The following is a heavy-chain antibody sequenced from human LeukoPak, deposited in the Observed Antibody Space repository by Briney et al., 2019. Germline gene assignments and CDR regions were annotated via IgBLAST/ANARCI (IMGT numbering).Heavy chain of an antibody. D-gene: IGHD3-9*01. Sequence: GASVKVSCKASGYTFTSYDINWVRQATGQGLEWMGWMNPNSGNTGYAQKFQGRVTMTRNTSISTAYMELSSLRSEDTAVYYCARGQPDYDILTGYYGYWGQGTLVTVSS. CDR3: ARGQPDYDILTGYYGY. CDR2: MNPNSGNT. V-gene: IGHV1-8*01. J-gene: IGHJ4*02. CDR1: GYTFTSYD.